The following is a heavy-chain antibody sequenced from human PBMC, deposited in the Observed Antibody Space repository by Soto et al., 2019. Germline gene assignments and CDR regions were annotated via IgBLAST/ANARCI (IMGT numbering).Heavy chain of an antibody. D-gene: IGHD6-6*01. V-gene: IGHV1-24*01. CDR1: GYTLTELS. J-gene: IGHJ5*02. Sequence: ASVKVSCKVSGYTLTELSMHWVRQAPGKGLEWMGGFDPEDGETIYAQKFQGRVTMTEDTSTDTAYMELSSLRSEDTAVYYCARGRTPNRPLFQGNIRYNWFDPWGQGTLVTVSS. CDR2: FDPEDGET. CDR3: ARGRTPNRPLFQGNIRYNWFDP.